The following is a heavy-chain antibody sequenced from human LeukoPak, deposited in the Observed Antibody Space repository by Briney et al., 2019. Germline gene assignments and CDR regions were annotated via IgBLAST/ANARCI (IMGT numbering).Heavy chain of an antibody. D-gene: IGHD7-27*01. V-gene: IGHV1-69*04. CDR2: IIPILGIA. CDR3: ARDVGRELGDY. J-gene: IGHJ4*02. CDR1: GGTFSSYT. Sequence: ASVKVSRKASGGTFSSYTISWVRQAPGQGLEWMGRIIPILGIANYAQKFQGRVTITADKSTSTAYMELSSLRSEDTAVYYCARDVGRELGDYWGQGTLVTVSS.